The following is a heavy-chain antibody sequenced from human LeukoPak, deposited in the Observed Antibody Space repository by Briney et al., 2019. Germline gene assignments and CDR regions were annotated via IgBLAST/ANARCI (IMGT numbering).Heavy chain of an antibody. J-gene: IGHJ4*02. V-gene: IGHV4-59*08. CDR2: IYYSGST. CDR1: GGSISSYY. Sequence: SETLSLTCTVSGGSISSYYWSWIRQPPGKGLEWIGYIYYSGSTNYNPSLKSRVTISVDTSKNQFSLKLSSVTAADTAVYYCARQEGSVGIFDYWGQGTLVIVSS. D-gene: IGHD5/OR15-5a*01. CDR3: ARQEGSVGIFDY.